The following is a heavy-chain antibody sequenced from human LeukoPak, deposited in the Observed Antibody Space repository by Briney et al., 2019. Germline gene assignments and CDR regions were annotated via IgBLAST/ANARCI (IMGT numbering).Heavy chain of an antibody. CDR2: IKPDGSAT. D-gene: IGHD3-10*01. J-gene: IGHJ4*02. Sequence: GGSLRLSCVVSGFTYSDHWMGWVRQAPGEGLEWVANIKPDGSATYYVDSVKGRFTISRDNDKSSLSLQMSSLRVEDTAVYYCARRGVNAGLDYWGQGTLVTVSS. CDR3: ARRGVNAGLDY. CDR1: GFTYSDHW. V-gene: IGHV3-7*01.